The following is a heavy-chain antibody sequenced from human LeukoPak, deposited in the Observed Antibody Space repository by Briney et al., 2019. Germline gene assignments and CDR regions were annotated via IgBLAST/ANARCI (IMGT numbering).Heavy chain of an antibody. CDR1: GFTFSSYA. CDR3: ATNPSSYYDSSGVY. CDR2: ISYDGSNK. J-gene: IGHJ4*02. D-gene: IGHD3-22*01. Sequence: PGGSLRLSCAASGFTFSSYAMHWVRQASGKGLEWVAVISYDGSNKYYADSVKGRFTISRDNSKNTLYLQMNSLRAEDTAVYYCATNPSSYYDSSGVYWGQGTLVTVSS. V-gene: IGHV3-30-3*01.